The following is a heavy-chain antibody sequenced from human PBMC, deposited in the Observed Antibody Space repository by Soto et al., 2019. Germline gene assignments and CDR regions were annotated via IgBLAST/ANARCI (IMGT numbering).Heavy chain of an antibody. CDR1: GYSFTVYW. CDR2: IYPSDSDT. V-gene: IGHV5-51*01. Sequence: RGESLKISCKASGYSFTVYWIGWVRQQPGKGLEWMGIIYPSDSDTRYSPSFEGQVTIAADKSTRIVFLQWSSLKASDSAIYFCARHDLSFNGGFYGGMDVWGQGTTVTVSS. CDR3: ARHDLSFNGGFYGGMDV. D-gene: IGHD4-17*01. J-gene: IGHJ6*02.